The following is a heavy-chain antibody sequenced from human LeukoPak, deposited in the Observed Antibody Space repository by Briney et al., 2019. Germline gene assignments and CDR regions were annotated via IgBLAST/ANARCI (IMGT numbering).Heavy chain of an antibody. CDR1: GFTFSSYA. CDR3: AKDFYTVTTFPSDY. J-gene: IGHJ4*02. CDR2: ISATGGST. Sequence: GGSLRLSCAASGFTFSSYAMSWVRQALGKGLEWVSGISATGGSTYYADSVKGRFTISRDNSKNTLYLQMNSLRAEDTAVYYCAKDFYTVTTFPSDYWGQGSLVTVSS. D-gene: IGHD4-17*01. V-gene: IGHV3-23*01.